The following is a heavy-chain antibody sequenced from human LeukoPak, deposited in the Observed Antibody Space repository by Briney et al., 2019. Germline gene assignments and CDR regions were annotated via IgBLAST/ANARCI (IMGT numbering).Heavy chain of an antibody. D-gene: IGHD1-26*01. CDR3: AKDPLVGATPYYYFDY. CDR1: GFTFSSYS. CDR2: ISSSSSTI. V-gene: IGHV3-48*01. Sequence: GGSLRLSCAASGFTFSSYSMNWVRQAPGKGLEWVSYISSSSSTIYYADSVKGRFTISRDNAKNSLYLQMNSLRAEDTAVYYCAKDPLVGATPYYYFDYWGRGTLVTVSS. J-gene: IGHJ4*02.